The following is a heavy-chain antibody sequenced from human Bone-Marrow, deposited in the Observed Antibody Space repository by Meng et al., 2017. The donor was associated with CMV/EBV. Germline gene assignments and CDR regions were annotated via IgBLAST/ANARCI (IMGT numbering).Heavy chain of an antibody. D-gene: IGHD2-15*01. CDR2: ISYDVTNK. Sequence: GGSLKISCAASGFTFSSYGMHWVRQAPGKGLEWVAVISYDVTNKYFANSVKGRFTISRDNSNSTLYLQMNSLSAEDTAVYYCARGELFCSGGSCYQHTDHWGQGTLVTVSS. J-gene: IGHJ4*02. CDR1: GFTFSSYG. CDR3: ARGELFCSGGSCYQHTDH. V-gene: IGHV3-30*19.